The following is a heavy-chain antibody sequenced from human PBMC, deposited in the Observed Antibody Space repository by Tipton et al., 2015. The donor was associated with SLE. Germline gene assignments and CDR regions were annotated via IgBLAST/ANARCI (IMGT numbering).Heavy chain of an antibody. CDR2: IYHSGST. J-gene: IGHJ3*02. V-gene: IGHV4-59*12. D-gene: IGHD3-10*01. CDR1: GGSISSYY. Sequence: TLSLTCTVSGGSISSYYWSWIRQPPGKGLEWIGYIYHSGSTYYNPSLKSRVTISVDTSKNQFSLNLSSVTAADTAVYYCARGRGVLGDAFDIWGQGTMVTVSS. CDR3: ARGRGVLGDAFDI.